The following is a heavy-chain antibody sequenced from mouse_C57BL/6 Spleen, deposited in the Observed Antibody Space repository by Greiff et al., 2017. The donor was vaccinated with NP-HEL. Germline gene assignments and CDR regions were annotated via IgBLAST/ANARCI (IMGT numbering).Heavy chain of an antibody. Sequence: EVHLVESGGDLVKPGGSLKLSCAASGFTFSSYGMSWVRQTPDKRLEWVATISSGGSYTYYPDSVKGRFTISRDNAKNTLYLQMSSLKSEDTAMYYCARQSHYVDPPYYAMDYWGQGTSVTVSS. CDR2: ISSGGSYT. D-gene: IGHD1-2*01. CDR1: GFTFSSYG. J-gene: IGHJ4*01. V-gene: IGHV5-6*01. CDR3: ARQSHYVDPPYYAMDY.